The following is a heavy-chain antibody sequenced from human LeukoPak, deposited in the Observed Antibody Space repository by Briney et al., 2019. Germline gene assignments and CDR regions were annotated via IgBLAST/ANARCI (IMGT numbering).Heavy chain of an antibody. Sequence: GASVKVSCKASGYTFTSYGISWVRQAPGQGLEWMGWISAYNGNTNYAQKLQGRVTMTTDTSTSTAYMELRSLRSDDTAVYYCARGLAPLNWIQLRLPMAFDYWGQGTLVTVSS. CDR1: GYTFTSYG. CDR3: ARGLAPLNWIQLRLPMAFDY. D-gene: IGHD5-18*01. J-gene: IGHJ4*02. V-gene: IGHV1-18*01. CDR2: ISAYNGNT.